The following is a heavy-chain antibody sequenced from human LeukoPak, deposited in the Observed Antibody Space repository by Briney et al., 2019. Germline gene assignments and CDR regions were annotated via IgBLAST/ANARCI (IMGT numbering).Heavy chain of an antibody. V-gene: IGHV3-74*03. CDR3: ARSTPATEFDH. CDR1: GFTFSSYW. D-gene: IGHD5-12*01. Sequence: GGSLRLSCAASGFTFSSYWMHWVRQAPGKGLVWVSRINSDGSSETYADSVKGRFTISRDNAKKTLYLQMNSLRAEDTAVYYCARSTPATEFDHWGQGTLVTVSS. CDR2: INSDGSSE. J-gene: IGHJ4*02.